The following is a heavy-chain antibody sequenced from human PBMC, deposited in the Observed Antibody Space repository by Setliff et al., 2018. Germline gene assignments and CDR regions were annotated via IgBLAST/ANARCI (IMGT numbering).Heavy chain of an antibody. CDR3: AHSRYNFWSGYYVMDV. J-gene: IGHJ6*03. Sequence: AGPTLVNPPQPLTLTCTFSGFSLSTSGVGVCWIRQPPVKALEWLALIYWNDDKCYSQALKSSLTITKDTSKTQVVLTITNMDPVDTATYYCAHSRYNFWSGYYVMDVWGKGTTVTVSS. V-gene: IGHV2-5*01. CDR2: IYWNDDK. D-gene: IGHD3-3*01. CDR1: GFSLSTSGVG.